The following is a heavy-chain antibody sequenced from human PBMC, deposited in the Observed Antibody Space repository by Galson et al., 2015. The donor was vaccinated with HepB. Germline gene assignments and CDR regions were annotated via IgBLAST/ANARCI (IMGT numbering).Heavy chain of an antibody. J-gene: IGHJ2*01. CDR1: GFTFSDYY. D-gene: IGHD2-2*02. CDR3: ASDSFPRDDIVVVPAAIADSWYFDL. Sequence: SLRLSCAASGFTFSDYYMSWIRQAPGKGLEWVSYISSSGSTIYYADSVKGRFTISRDNAKNSLYLQMNSLRAEDTAVYYCASDSFPRDDIVVVPAAIADSWYFDLWGRGTLVTVSS. V-gene: IGHV3-11*01. CDR2: ISSSGSTI.